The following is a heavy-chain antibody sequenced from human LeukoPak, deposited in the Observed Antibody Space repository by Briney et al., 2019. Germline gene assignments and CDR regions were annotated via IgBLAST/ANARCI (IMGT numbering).Heavy chain of an antibody. CDR2: ISWNSGSI. CDR3: AKAPGVSSGSDY. D-gene: IGHD3-22*01. Sequence: GGSLRLSCAASGFTFHDYAMHWVRQAPGKGLEWVSGISWNSGSIGYADSVKGRFTTSRDNAKNSLYLQMNSLRAEDTALYYCAKAPGVSSGSDYWGQGTLVTVSS. V-gene: IGHV3-9*01. J-gene: IGHJ4*02. CDR1: GFTFHDYA.